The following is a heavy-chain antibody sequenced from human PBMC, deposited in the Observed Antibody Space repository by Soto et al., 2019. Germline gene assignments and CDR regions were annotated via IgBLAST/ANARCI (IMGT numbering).Heavy chain of an antibody. CDR3: ARDRPNYDYIWGSYRSFDF. Sequence: ASVKVSCKASGYTFTSYCISWVRQAPEQGLEWMGWISAYNGNTNYAQKLQGRVTMTTDTSTSTAYMELRSLRSDDTAVYYCARDRPNYDYIWGSYRSFDFWGQGTLVTVSS. CDR1: GYTFTSYC. CDR2: ISAYNGNT. J-gene: IGHJ4*02. D-gene: IGHD3-16*02. V-gene: IGHV1-18*01.